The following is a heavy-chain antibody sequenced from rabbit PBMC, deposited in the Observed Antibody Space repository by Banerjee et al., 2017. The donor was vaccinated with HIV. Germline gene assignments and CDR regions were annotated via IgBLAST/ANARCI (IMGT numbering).Heavy chain of an antibody. J-gene: IGHJ4*01. CDR2: IYAGSSGST. CDR3: ARAYDGYGWASNL. Sequence: QQQLEESGGGLVKPEGSLTLTCTASGFSFSSNAMCWVRQAPGKGLEWIACIYAGSSGSTYYASWAKGRFTISKASSTTVTLQMTSLTAAGTATYFCARAYDGYGWASNLWGQGTLVTVS. V-gene: IGHV1S45*01. D-gene: IGHD6-1*01. CDR1: GFSFSSNA.